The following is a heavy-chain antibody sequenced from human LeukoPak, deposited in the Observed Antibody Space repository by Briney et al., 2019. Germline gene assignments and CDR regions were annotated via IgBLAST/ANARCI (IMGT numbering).Heavy chain of an antibody. CDR3: ARYYYGSGSYYGPFDY. Sequence: GGSLRLSCAVSGFTFSSYAMSWVRQAPGKGLEWVSAISGSGGSTSYADSVKGLFTISRDNSKNTLYLQMNSLRAEDTAVYYCARYYYGSGSYYGPFDYWGQGTQVTVSS. D-gene: IGHD3-10*01. J-gene: IGHJ4*02. V-gene: IGHV3-23*01. CDR1: GFTFSSYA. CDR2: ISGSGGST.